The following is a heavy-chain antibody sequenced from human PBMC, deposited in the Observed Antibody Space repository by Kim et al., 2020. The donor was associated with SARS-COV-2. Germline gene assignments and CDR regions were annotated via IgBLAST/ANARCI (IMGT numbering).Heavy chain of an antibody. J-gene: IGHJ3*02. Sequence: GGSLRLSCAASGFTFDDYAMHWVRQAPGKGLEWVSGISWNSGSIGYADSVKGRFTISRDNAKNSLYLQMNSLRAEDTALYYCAKSDSSSWYLGAFDIWG. CDR2: ISWNSGSI. D-gene: IGHD6-13*01. V-gene: IGHV3-9*01. CDR1: GFTFDDYA. CDR3: AKSDSSSWYLGAFDI.